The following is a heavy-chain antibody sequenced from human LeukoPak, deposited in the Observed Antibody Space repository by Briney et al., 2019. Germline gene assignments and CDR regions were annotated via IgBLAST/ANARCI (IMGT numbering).Heavy chain of an antibody. J-gene: IGHJ4*02. CDR3: ARDGAITMVRGATFDY. D-gene: IGHD3-10*01. V-gene: IGHV3-21*01. CDR2: ISSSSSYI. CDR1: GFTFSSYS. Sequence: AGGSLRLSCAASGFTFSSYSMNWVRQAPGKGLEWVSSISSSSSYIYYADSVKGRFTISRDNAKNSLYLQMNSLRAEDTAVYYCARDGAITMVRGATFDYWGQGTLVTVSS.